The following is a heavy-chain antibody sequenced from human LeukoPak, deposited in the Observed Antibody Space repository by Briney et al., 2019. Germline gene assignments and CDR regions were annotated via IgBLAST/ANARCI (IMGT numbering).Heavy chain of an antibody. D-gene: IGHD6-25*01. V-gene: IGHV6-1*01. CDR3: ARGRASAFDV. CDR2: TYYTSKWNT. CDR1: GDSVSTSGVA. J-gene: IGHJ3*01. Sequence: SQTLSLTCAISGDSVSTSGVAWIEVRQSPSRGLEWLGRTYYTSKWNTDYAVSVKSRIVVNPDTSKNQFSLQLNSVTSEDTAVYYCARGRASAFDVWGQGTMVTVSS.